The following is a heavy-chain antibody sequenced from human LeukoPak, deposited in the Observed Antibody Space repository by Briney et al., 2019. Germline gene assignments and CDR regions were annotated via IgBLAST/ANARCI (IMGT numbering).Heavy chain of an antibody. Sequence: GGSLRLSCGASGFSFSSYGMNWVRQAPGKGLEWVSAISGSGGSTYYADSVKGRFTISRDNSKNTLYLQMNSLRAEDTAVYYCAKDPSSIFGVVIIPPDYWGQGTLVTVSS. CDR1: GFSFSSYG. J-gene: IGHJ4*02. CDR3: AKDPSSIFGVVIIPPDY. V-gene: IGHV3-23*01. D-gene: IGHD3-3*01. CDR2: ISGSGGST.